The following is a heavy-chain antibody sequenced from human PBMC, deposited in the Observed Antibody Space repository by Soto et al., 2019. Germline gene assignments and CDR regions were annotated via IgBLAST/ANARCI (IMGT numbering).Heavy chain of an antibody. CDR3: VRGALEWLFFINYYYYYMDV. V-gene: IGHV3-30*03. J-gene: IGHJ6*03. CDR1: GFTFSSYG. D-gene: IGHD3-3*01. CDR2: ISYDGSNK. Sequence: GGSLRLSCAASGFTFSSYGMHWVRQAPGKGLEWVAVISYDGSNKYYADSVKGRFTISRDNSKNTLYLQMNSLRAEDTAVYYCVRGALEWLFFINYYYYYMDVWGKGTTVTVSS.